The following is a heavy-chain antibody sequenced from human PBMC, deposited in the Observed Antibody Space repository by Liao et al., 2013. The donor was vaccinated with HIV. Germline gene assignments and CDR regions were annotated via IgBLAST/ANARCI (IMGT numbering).Heavy chain of an antibody. CDR2: VYYSGST. J-gene: IGHJ4*02. D-gene: IGHD4-23*01. Sequence: QVQLQESGPGLVKPSETLSLTCTVSGGSISSYQWTWIRQPPGKGLEWIGHVYYSGSTKYKSSLKSRVTISVDTSKNQFSLKVTYVTAADTAVYYCARGGGGKGFDSWDQGILVTVSS. V-gene: IGHV4-59*01. CDR3: ARGGGGKGFDS. CDR1: GGSISSYQ.